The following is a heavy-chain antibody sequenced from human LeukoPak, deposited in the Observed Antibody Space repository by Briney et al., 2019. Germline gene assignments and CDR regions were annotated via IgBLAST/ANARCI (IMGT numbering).Heavy chain of an antibody. V-gene: IGHV1-69*05. CDR2: IIPIFGTA. J-gene: IGHJ5*02. D-gene: IGHD5-12*01. CDR1: GGTFSSYA. CDR3: ARVVYSGYDFLSYWFDP. Sequence: GASVKVSCKASGGTFSSYAISWVRQAPGQGLEWMGGIIPIFGTANYAQKFQGRVTITTDESTSTAYMELSSLRSEDTAMYYCARVVYSGYDFLSYWFDPWGQGTLVTVSS.